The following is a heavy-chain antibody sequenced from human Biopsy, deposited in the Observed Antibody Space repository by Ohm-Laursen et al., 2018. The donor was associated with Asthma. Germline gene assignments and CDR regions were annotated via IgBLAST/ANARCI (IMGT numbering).Heavy chain of an antibody. D-gene: IGHD3-3*01. CDR1: GLSSSGYY. Sequence: SETLSLTCSMYGLSSSGYYWTWIRQPPGKGLEWIGESDHRGNTNTNPTLKSRVTISKDKSANEFSLKMRSVTAADTAIYYCARGPEWSGLGIWGQGTTVTVSS. CDR3: ARGPEWSGLGI. J-gene: IGHJ6*02. V-gene: IGHV4-34*01. CDR2: SDHRGNT.